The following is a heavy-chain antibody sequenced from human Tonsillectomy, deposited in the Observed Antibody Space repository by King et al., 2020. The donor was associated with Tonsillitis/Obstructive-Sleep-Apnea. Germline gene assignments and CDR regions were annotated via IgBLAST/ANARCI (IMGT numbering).Heavy chain of an antibody. D-gene: IGHD3-22*01. CDR2: IYNSGST. CDR1: GASFSSNY. V-gene: IGHV4-4*07. J-gene: IGHJ4*02. CDR3: ARDGHYYDKTLYFFDY. Sequence: QLQESGPGLVKPSETLSLTCTVSGASFSSNYWSWIRQPAGKGLEWIGRIYNSGSTKYNPSLESRVTMSVDTSKNQFSLKLSSVTAADTAVYYCARDGHYYDKTLYFFDYWGQGTLVTVPS.